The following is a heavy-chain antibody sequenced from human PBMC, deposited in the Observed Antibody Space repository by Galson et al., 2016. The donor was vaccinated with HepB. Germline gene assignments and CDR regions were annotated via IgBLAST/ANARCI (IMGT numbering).Heavy chain of an antibody. CDR3: GSGEDSYYYGMDV. V-gene: IGHV3-7*02. CDR1: GFSFSNYW. Sequence: SLRLSCAASGFSFSNYWMSWVRQAPGKGLEWVADIKEDGSNTYYMDSVKGRFTISRDNSKNSLYLQMNSLRAEDTAVYYCGSGEDSYYYGMDVWGQGTTVTVSS. D-gene: IGHD3-10*01. J-gene: IGHJ6*02. CDR2: IKEDGSNT.